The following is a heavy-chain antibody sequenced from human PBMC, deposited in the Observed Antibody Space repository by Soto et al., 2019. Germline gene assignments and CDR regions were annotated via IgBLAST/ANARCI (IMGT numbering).Heavy chain of an antibody. J-gene: IGHJ4*02. D-gene: IGHD6-19*01. CDR2: ISSNGGST. CDR3: ARDGGSGGQYFDY. Sequence: EVQLVESGGGLVQPGGSLRLSCAASGFTFSSYAMHWVRQAPGKGLEYVSAISSNGGSTYYANSVKGRFTISRDNSKNTLYLQMGSLRAEDMAVYYCARDGGSGGQYFDYWGQGTLVTVSS. CDR1: GFTFSSYA. V-gene: IGHV3-64*01.